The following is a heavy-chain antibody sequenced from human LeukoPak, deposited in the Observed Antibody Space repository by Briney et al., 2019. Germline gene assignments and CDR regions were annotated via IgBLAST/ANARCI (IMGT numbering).Heavy chain of an antibody. D-gene: IGHD6-25*01. J-gene: IGHJ6*02. CDR2: ISDSGGSK. CDR3: AKYQRADSYYYAMDV. Sequence: GGSLRLSFAGSGFTFSIYAMSWVRQAPGKGLEWVSAISDSGGSKYYADAVQGGVTISRDNSKNTLYLQMNSLRADDTALYSCAKYQRADSYYYAMDVWGQGTTVTVSS. CDR1: GFTFSIYA. V-gene: IGHV3-23*01.